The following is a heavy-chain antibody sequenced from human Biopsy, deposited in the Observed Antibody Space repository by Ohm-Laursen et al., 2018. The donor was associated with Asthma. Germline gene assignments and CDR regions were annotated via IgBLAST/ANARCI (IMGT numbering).Heavy chain of an antibody. Sequence: SLSLSCAASGFAVSRDHMFWVRQAQGKGLEWVSVIYSGGTSHTADSVRVRFTISRDYSKNTLYLQMHSLTAEDTAVYYCARGDSSNWSHYYFDYWGQGTLVTVSS. CDR2: IYSGGTS. V-gene: IGHV3-53*01. J-gene: IGHJ4*02. CDR1: GFAVSRDH. D-gene: IGHD3-22*01. CDR3: ARGDSSNWSHYYFDY.